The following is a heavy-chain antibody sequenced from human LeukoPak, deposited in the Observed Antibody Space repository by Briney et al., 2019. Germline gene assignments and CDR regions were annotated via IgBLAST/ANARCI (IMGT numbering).Heavy chain of an antibody. CDR2: TYFRSKWYN. J-gene: IGHJ4*02. CDR3: ARTYGGNCDY. D-gene: IGHD4-23*01. Sequence: SQTLSLTCALSGDSVSSNNAAWHWIRQSPSRGFEWLGRTYFRSKWYNDYAASVKSRITVNPDTSKNHFSLQLSSVTPEDTAVYYCARTYGGNCDYWGQGTLVTVSS. CDR1: GDSVSSNNAA. V-gene: IGHV6-1*01.